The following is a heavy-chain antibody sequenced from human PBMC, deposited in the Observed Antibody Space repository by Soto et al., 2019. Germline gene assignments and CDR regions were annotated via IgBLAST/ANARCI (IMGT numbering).Heavy chain of an antibody. CDR2: IYWDDDK. D-gene: IGHD3-3*01. CDR1: GFSLTTSGVG. J-gene: IGHJ4*02. Sequence: QITLNESGPTVVKPAETLTLTCTFSGFSLTTSGVGVGWIRQSPGKAPEWLALIYWDDDKRYSASLKSRPTITNDTSKNQVVLTMASVDPADTATYYCAHRILRTVFGLVTTTAIYFDFWGQGTPVVVSS. V-gene: IGHV2-5*02. CDR3: AHRILRTVFGLVTTTAIYFDF.